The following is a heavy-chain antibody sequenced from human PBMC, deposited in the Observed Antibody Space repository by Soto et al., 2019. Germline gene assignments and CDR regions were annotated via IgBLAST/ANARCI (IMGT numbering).Heavy chain of an antibody. CDR2: IYYSGTT. J-gene: IGHJ4*02. CDR3: ASQHYYDSSGYYVVY. CDR1: GGSINNGDCY. D-gene: IGHD3-22*01. V-gene: IGHV4-39*01. Sequence: SETLSLTCTVSGGSINNGDCYWNWIRQPPGKALEWIGIIYYSGTTYYNSSLKSRVTISVDTSKNQFSLKLSSVTAADTAVYYCASQHYYDSSGYYVVYWGQGTLVTVSS.